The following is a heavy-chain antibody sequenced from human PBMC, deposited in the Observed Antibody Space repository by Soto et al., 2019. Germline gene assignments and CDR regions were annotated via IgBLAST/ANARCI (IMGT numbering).Heavy chain of an antibody. D-gene: IGHD2-21*02. CDR3: ARDNGAYCGGDCYSAEY. CDR1: GGTFSSYA. CDR2: IIPIFGTA. V-gene: IGHV1-69*13. Sequence: SVKVSCKASGGTFSSYAISWVRQAPGQGLEWMGGIIPIFGTANYAQKFQGRVTITADESTSTAYMELSSLRSEDTAVYYCARDNGAYCGGDCYSAEYWGQGTLVTVSS. J-gene: IGHJ4*02.